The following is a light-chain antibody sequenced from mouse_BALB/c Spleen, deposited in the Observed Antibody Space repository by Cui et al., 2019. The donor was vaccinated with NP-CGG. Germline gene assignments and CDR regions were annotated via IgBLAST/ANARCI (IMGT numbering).Light chain of an antibody. Sequence: QAVVTQEYPLTTSPGETVTLTCRSSIGAVTTSNYANWVQEKPDHLFTGLIGGTNNRVPGVPARFSGSLIGDKAALTITGAQTEDEAIYFCALWYSNHWVFGGGTKLTVL. CDR3: ALWYSNHWV. CDR2: GTN. V-gene: IGLV1*01. J-gene: IGLJ1*01. CDR1: IGAVTTSNY.